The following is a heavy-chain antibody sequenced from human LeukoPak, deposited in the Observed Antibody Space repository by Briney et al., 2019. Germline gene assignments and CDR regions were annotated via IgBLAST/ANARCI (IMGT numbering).Heavy chain of an antibody. Sequence: ASVKVSCKASGYTFTGYYMHWVRQAPGQGLEWMGWINPNSGGTNYAQKSQGRVTMTRDTSISTAYMELSRLRSDDTAVYYCATVHYDILTGPTWDYFDYWGQGTLVTVSS. CDR3: ATVHYDILTGPTWDYFDY. CDR1: GYTFTGYY. V-gene: IGHV1-2*02. J-gene: IGHJ4*02. D-gene: IGHD3-9*01. CDR2: INPNSGGT.